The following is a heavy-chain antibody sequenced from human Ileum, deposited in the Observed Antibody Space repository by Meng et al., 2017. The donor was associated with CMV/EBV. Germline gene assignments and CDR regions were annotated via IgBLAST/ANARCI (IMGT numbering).Heavy chain of an antibody. D-gene: IGHD6-19*01. CDR1: GDSISSGSYY. CDR2: IYYSGST. V-gene: IGHV4-39*07. CDR3: AGDWGPYSSRGYFDP. Sequence: QLQTQESGPGLGTPSETLSLTCTVSGDSISSGSYYWAWIGQTPEKGLEWMGSIYYSGSTYDNPSLRSRVTISVDTSKNQFSLKLTSVTAADTAIYYCAGDWGPYSSRGYFDPWGQGTLVTVSS. J-gene: IGHJ5*02.